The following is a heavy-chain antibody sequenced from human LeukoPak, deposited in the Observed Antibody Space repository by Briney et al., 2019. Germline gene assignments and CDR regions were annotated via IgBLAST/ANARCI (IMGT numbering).Heavy chain of an antibody. CDR1: GGSISSYY. J-gene: IGHJ3*02. CDR2: IYSSGST. V-gene: IGHV4-4*07. Sequence: PSETLSLTCTVSGGSISSYYWSWIRQPAGKGLEWIGRIYSSGSTNYNPSLKSRVTMSLDTSKNQFSLKLSSVTAADTAVYYCARDCSNTSCYRGAFDIWGQGPMVTVSS. D-gene: IGHD2-2*02. CDR3: ARDCSNTSCYRGAFDI.